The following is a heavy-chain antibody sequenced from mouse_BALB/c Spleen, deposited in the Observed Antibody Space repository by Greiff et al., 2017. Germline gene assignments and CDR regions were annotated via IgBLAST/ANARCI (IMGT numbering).Heavy chain of an antibody. V-gene: IGHV1-66*01. D-gene: IGHD1-1*01. CDR3: ACYDY. J-gene: IGHJ2*01. CDR1: GYSFTSYY. CDR2: IFPGSGNT. Sequence: QVQLQQSGPELVKPGASVKISCKSSGYSFTSYYIHWVKQRPGQGLEWIGCIFPGSGNTKYNEKFKGKATLTADTSSSTAYMQLSSLKSEDSAVYFCACYDYWGRGTTLTVSS.